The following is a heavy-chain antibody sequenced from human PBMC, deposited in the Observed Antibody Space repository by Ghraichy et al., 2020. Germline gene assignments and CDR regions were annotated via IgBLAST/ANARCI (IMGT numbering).Heavy chain of an antibody. V-gene: IGHV4-38-2*02. CDR2: IYHSGST. Sequence: SQTLSLTCTVSGYSISSGYYWGWIRQPPGKGLEWIGSIYHSGSTYYNPSLRSRVTISVDTSKNQFSLKLSSVTAADTAVYYCVRDAGSMITFGGVIVPLWGQGTLVTVSS. D-gene: IGHD3-16*02. J-gene: IGHJ4*02. CDR3: VRDAGSMITFGGVIVPL. CDR1: GYSISSGYY.